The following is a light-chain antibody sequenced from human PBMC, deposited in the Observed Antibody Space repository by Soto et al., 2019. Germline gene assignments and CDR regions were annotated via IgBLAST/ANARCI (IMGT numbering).Light chain of an antibody. V-gene: IGKV3-20*01. J-gene: IGKJ2*03. CDR2: GAS. CDR1: QNVARSN. CDR3: HQYGSSPPYS. Sequence: EIVLTQSPDTLSLSPGERATLSCRATQNVARSNLAWYQHRPGQAPGLLISGASTRAADTPDRFSGSGSGAQFTLTISRLEPEDFAVYYCHQYGSSPPYSFGQGNRLEI.